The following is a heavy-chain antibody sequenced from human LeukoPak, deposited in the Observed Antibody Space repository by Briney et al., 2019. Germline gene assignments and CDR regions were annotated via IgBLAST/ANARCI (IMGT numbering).Heavy chain of an antibody. V-gene: IGHV3-9*01. CDR2: ISWNSGNI. Sequence: GGSLRLSCAASGFTFDDYAIHWVRQAPGKGLEWVSGISWNSGNIGYADSVKGRLTISRDNAKNPLYLQMNSLRAEDTALYYCAKDYYYDSSGVFDYWGQGTLVTVSS. D-gene: IGHD3-22*01. CDR3: AKDYYYDSSGVFDY. CDR1: GFTFDDYA. J-gene: IGHJ4*02.